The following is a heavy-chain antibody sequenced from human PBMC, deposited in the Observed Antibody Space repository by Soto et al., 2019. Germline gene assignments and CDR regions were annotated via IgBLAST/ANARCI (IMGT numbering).Heavy chain of an antibody. CDR3: AHIVVAGLGYYFDY. CDR1: GFSISSTRMA. D-gene: IGHD6-19*01. V-gene: IGHV2-5*01. J-gene: IGHJ4*02. Sequence: QITLKESGPTLVKPTQTLTLTCTFSGFSISSTRMAVGWIRQPPGKALEWLALIYWYDDERYSPFLKSRLTITKDTSKNQVVLTISYMDPVDTARYYCAHIVVAGLGYYFDYWGQGTLVTVSA. CDR2: IYWYDDE.